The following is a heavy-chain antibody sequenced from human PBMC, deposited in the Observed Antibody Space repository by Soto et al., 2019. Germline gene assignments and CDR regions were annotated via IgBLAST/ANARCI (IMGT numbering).Heavy chain of an antibody. D-gene: IGHD2-2*02. CDR1: GFTLSSYW. Sequence: GGSLRLSCAASGFTLSSYWMHWVRQAPGKGLVWVSRINSDGSSTSYADSVKGRFTISRDNAKNTLYLQMNSLRAEDTAVYYCARGGPVVVVPAAIMDWYYYYGMDVWGQGTTVTVSS. V-gene: IGHV3-74*01. CDR2: INSDGSST. CDR3: ARGGPVVVVPAAIMDWYYYYGMDV. J-gene: IGHJ6*02.